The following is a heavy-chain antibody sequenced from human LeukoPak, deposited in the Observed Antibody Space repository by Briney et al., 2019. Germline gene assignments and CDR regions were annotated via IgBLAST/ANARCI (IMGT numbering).Heavy chain of an antibody. Sequence: GGSLRLSCAASGFTFSSYSMNWVRQAPGKGLEWVSSISSSSSYIYYADSVKGRFTISRDNAKNSLYLQMNSLRAEDTAVYYCARSSPHCSSTSCYNDAFDTWGQGTMVTVPS. V-gene: IGHV3-21*01. CDR1: GFTFSSYS. J-gene: IGHJ3*02. CDR3: ARSSPHCSSTSCYNDAFDT. D-gene: IGHD2-2*02. CDR2: ISSSSSYI.